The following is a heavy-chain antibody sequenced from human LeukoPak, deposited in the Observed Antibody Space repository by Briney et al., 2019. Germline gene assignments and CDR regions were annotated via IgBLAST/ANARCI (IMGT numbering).Heavy chain of an antibody. CDR2: IRNDGSNK. CDR1: GFTFSVYA. V-gene: IGHV3-30*02. D-gene: IGHD2-15*01. J-gene: IGHJ4*02. Sequence: GGSLRLSCAASGFTFSVYAMHWVRQAQGKGLEWVAFIRNDGSNKNYADSVKGRFTISRDKSKNTLYLQMNSLRAEDTAVYYCAKDRGGLPPYFDYWGQGTLVTVSS. CDR3: AKDRGGLPPYFDY.